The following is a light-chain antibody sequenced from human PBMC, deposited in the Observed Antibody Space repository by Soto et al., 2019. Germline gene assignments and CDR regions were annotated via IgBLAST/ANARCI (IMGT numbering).Light chain of an antibody. CDR1: SSNIGAGYD. Sequence: QSVLTQPPSVSGAPGQRVTISCTGSSSNIGAGYDVHWYQQLPGTAPKLLIYGNSNRPSGVPDRFSGSKSGTSASLAITRLQAKDEADYYCQSYDSSLSGHVVFGGGTKVTVL. CDR2: GNS. CDR3: QSYDSSLSGHVV. V-gene: IGLV1-40*01. J-gene: IGLJ2*01.